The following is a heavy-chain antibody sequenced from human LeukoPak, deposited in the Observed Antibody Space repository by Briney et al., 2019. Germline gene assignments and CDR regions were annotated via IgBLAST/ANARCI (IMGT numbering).Heavy chain of an antibody. Sequence: ASVKVSCKVSGYTFTDYYMHWVQQAPGQGLEWMGWMNPNSGNTGYAQKFQGRVTMTRNTSISTAYMELSSLRSEDTAVYYCARGFRGFDPWGQGTLVTVSS. J-gene: IGHJ5*02. CDR2: MNPNSGNT. CDR1: GYTFTDYY. CDR3: ARGFRGFDP. V-gene: IGHV1-8*02.